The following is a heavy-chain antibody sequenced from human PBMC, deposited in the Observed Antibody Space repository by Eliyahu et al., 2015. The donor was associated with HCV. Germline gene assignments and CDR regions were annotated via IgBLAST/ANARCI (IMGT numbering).Heavy chain of an antibody. V-gene: IGHV4-59*01. D-gene: IGHD6-19*01. Sequence: QVQLQESGPGLVKPSETLSLTCTVXGGSITSYXWSWXRQPPGKGLEXXGYIPYSGSTNYNPXLKSRVTISVDTSKNQFSLNVTSVTAADTAVYFCASGGGGIAVAGTGGWFDPWGQGTLVTVSS. J-gene: IGHJ5*02. CDR1: GGSITSYX. CDR2: IPYSGST. CDR3: ASGGGGIAVAGTGGWFDP.